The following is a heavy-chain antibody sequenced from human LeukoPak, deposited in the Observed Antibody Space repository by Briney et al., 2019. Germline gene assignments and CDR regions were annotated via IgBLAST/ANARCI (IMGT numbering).Heavy chain of an antibody. V-gene: IGHV3-23*01. CDR2: ISGSGGST. CDR3: ATLGATGLDY. CDR1: GFTFSNYA. Sequence: GGSLRLSCAASGFTFSNYAMSWIRQAPGKGLEWVSAISGSGGSTYYADSVKGRFTISRDNSKNTLFLQMNSLRADDTAVYYCATLGATGLDYWGQGTLVTVSS. J-gene: IGHJ4*02. D-gene: IGHD1-26*01.